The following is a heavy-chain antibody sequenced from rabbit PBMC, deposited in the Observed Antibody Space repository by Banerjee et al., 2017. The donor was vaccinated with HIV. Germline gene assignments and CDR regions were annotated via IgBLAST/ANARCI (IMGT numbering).Heavy chain of an antibody. CDR1: GFDISSYS. CDR3: ARSSYASYTGYSYATVYFNL. Sequence: QEQLKETGGGLVTPAGTLTLTCTASGFDISSYSIGWVRQAPGKGLEWIACIDTGDGSTYFANWVNGRFTVSLDNAQNTVFLQMTSLTVADTATYFCARSSYASYTGYSYATVYFNLWGPGTLVTVS. J-gene: IGHJ4*01. D-gene: IGHD7-1*01. V-gene: IGHV1S47*01. CDR2: IDTGDGST.